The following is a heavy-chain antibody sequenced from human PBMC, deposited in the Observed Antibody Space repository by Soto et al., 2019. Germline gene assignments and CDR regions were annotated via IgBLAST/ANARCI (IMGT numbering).Heavy chain of an antibody. J-gene: IGHJ6*02. V-gene: IGHV5-51*01. D-gene: IGHD3-22*01. CDR1: GYSFTSYW. CDR2: IYPGDSDT. CDR3: ARTYYYDSSGYYYYYYGMDV. Sequence: GESLKISCKGSGYSFTSYWIGWVRQMPGKGLEWMGIIYPGDSDTRYSPSFQGQVTISADKSISTAYLQWSSLKASDTAMYYCARTYYYDSSGYYYYYYGMDVWGQGITVTVSS.